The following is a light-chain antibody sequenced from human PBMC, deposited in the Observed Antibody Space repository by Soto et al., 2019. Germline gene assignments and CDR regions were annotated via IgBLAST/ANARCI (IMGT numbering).Light chain of an antibody. CDR2: AAS. J-gene: IGKJ4*01. CDR1: QTIRSY. V-gene: IGKV1-39*01. CDR3: QQRSDWLT. Sequence: DIQMTHSPSSLSASVGDRVTITCRASQTIRSYLNWYQQKPAKAPKLLIYAASSLQSGVPSRFSGSGSGTDFTLTISSLEPEDFAVYYCQQRSDWLTFGGGTKVDI.